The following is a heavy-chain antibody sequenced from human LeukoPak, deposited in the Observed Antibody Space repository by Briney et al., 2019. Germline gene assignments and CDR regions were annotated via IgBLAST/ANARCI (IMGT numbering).Heavy chain of an antibody. D-gene: IGHD3-16*01. CDR3: ARWGATGKAGLDY. V-gene: IGHV4-30-4*01. CDR2: IYYSGST. J-gene: IGHJ4*02. Sequence: SETLSLTCTVSGGSISSYYWSWIRQPPGKGLEWIGYIYYSGSTYYNPSLKSRVTISVDTSKNQFSLKLSSVTAADTAVYYCARWGATGKAGLDYWGQGTLVTVSS. CDR1: GGSISSYY.